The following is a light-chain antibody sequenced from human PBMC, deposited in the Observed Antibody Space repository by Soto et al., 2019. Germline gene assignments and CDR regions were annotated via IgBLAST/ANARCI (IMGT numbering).Light chain of an antibody. CDR1: SSDVGAYNF. Sequence: QSALTQPASVSGSPGQSVTISCTGTSSDVGAYNFVSWYQQHPGKAPKLMIYEVSDRPSGVSNRFSGSKSGNTASLNISGLQAEDEADYYCSSYTRTKVIFCGGTTLTVL. V-gene: IGLV2-14*01. CDR2: EVS. CDR3: SSYTRTKVI. J-gene: IGLJ2*01.